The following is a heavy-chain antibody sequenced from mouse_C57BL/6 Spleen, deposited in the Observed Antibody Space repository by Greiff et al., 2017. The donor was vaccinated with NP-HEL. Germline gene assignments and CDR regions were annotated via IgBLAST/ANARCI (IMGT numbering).Heavy chain of an antibody. D-gene: IGHD1-1*01. CDR1: GFNIKNTY. J-gene: IGHJ2*01. V-gene: IGHV1-72*01. CDR2: IDPNSGGT. Sequence: VQLQQSVAELVRPGASVKLSCTASGFNIKNTYMHWVKQRPEQGLEWIGRIDPNSGGTKYNEKFKSKATLTVDKPSSTAYMQLSSLTSEDSAVYYCARGGTTVVRDWGQGTTLTVSS. CDR3: ARGGTTVVRD.